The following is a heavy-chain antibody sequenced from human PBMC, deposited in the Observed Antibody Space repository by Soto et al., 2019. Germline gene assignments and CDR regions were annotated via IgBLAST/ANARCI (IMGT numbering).Heavy chain of an antibody. Sequence: SETLSLTCAISSGSISSSNWWSWVRPPPGKGLEWIGEIYHSGSTNYNPSLKSRVTISVDKSKNQFSLKLSSVTAADTAVYYCARIAVAGIKVMDYWGQGTLVTVSS. J-gene: IGHJ4*02. CDR1: SGSISSSNW. CDR3: ARIAVAGIKVMDY. CDR2: IYHSGST. D-gene: IGHD6-19*01. V-gene: IGHV4-4*02.